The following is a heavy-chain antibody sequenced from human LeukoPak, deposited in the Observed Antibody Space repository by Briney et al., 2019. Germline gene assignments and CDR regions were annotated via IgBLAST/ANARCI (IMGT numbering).Heavy chain of an antibody. V-gene: IGHV3-74*01. CDR2: INSDESIT. CDR1: GFTFSSSW. CDR3: ARGLVPGFLDY. D-gene: IGHD4-11*01. J-gene: IGHJ4*02. Sequence: GGSLRLSCAASGFTFSSSWMYWVRQAPGKGLVWVSRINSDESITTYADSVKGRFTISRDNAKNTLYLQMNSLRAEDTAVYYCARGLVPGFLDYWGQGTPVTVSS.